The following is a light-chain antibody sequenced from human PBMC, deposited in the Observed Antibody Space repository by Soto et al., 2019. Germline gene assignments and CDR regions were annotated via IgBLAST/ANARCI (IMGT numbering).Light chain of an antibody. CDR1: SSDVGGYNY. J-gene: IGLJ1*01. Sequence: QSALTQPASVSGSPGQSITISCTGTSSDVGGYNYVSWYQQHPGKAPKLMIYEVSNRPSGVSNRFSGSKSGNTASLTISGLQAEDEADYYFSSYTSSSSYVFGTGTK. CDR2: EVS. CDR3: SSYTSSSSYV. V-gene: IGLV2-14*01.